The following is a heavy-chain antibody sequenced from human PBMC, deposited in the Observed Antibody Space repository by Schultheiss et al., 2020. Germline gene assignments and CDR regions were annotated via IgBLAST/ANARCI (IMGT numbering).Heavy chain of an antibody. CDR2: IKQDGSEK. Sequence: GESLKISCAASGFPFSTYWMSWVRQAPGKGLEWVANIKQDGSEKYYVDSVKGRFTISRDNAKNSLYLLMNSLRAEDTAVYYCARGKSLSPDSNWYFDLWGRGTLVTVSS. CDR1: GFPFSTYW. J-gene: IGHJ2*01. CDR3: ARGKSLSPDSNWYFDL. D-gene: IGHD3-22*01. V-gene: IGHV3-7*03.